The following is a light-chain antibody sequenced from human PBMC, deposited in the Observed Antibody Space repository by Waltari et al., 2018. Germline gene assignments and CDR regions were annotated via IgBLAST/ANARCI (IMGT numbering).Light chain of an antibody. V-gene: IGLV2-14*03. CDR2: DVR. CDR3: SSSTSSTTRV. Sequence: QSALTQPASVSASPGQSITLSCTGPSSDVGAYNYVSWYQQHPGKTPKLIIYDVRIRPSGVSNRFSGSKSGNTASLTISGLQADDEADYYCSSSTSSTTRVFGGGTRLTVL. CDR1: SSDVGAYNY. J-gene: IGLJ3*02.